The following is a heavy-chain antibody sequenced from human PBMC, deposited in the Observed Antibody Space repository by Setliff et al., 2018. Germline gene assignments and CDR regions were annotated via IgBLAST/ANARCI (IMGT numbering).Heavy chain of an antibody. D-gene: IGHD7-27*01. V-gene: IGHV3-23*01. CDR2: ISASGGST. CDR3: AKDKNRVVMEYAGWGLFDY. J-gene: IGHJ4*02. CDR1: GFSFTGSA. Sequence: GGSLRLSCAASGFSFTGSAMCWVRQAPGKGLEWVSVISASGGSTYYADSVKGRFTISRDNSKNTLYLQMNSLRAEDTALYDCAKDKNRVVMEYAGWGLFDYWGQGPLVTVSS.